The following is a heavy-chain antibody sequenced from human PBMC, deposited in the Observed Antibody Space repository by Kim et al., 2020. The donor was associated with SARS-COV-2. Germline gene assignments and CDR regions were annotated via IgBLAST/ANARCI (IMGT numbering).Heavy chain of an antibody. CDR2: ISSSSSYI. V-gene: IGHV3-21*01. CDR3: AREGGGSSGWSWFDP. D-gene: IGHD6-19*01. J-gene: IGHJ5*02. Sequence: GGSLRLSCAASGFTFSSYSMNWVRQAPGKGLEWVSSISSSSSYIYYADSVKGRFTIPRDNAKNSLYLQMNSLRAEDTAVYYCAREGGGSSGWSWFDPWGQGTLVTVSS. CDR1: GFTFSSYS.